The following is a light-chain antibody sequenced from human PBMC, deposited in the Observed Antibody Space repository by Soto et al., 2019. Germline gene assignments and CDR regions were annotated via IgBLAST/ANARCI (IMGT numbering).Light chain of an antibody. Sequence: DIVMTQSPDSLAVSLGERATINCKSSQSVLYSSNNKNYLAWYQQKPGQPPKLLIYWASTRESGVPDRFSGRGSGTDFTLTIRSLQAEDVAVYYCQQFYGSPPWTFGQGTTVDIK. CDR1: QSVLYSSNNKNY. J-gene: IGKJ1*01. CDR2: WAS. V-gene: IGKV4-1*01. CDR3: QQFYGSPPWT.